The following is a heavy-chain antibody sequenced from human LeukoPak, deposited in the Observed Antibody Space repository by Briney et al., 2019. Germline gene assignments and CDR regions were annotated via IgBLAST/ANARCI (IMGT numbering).Heavy chain of an antibody. Sequence: PGGSLRLTCAAPGFTFSSYWMSWVRQAPGKGLEWVANIKQDGSEKYYVDSVKGRFTISRDNAKNSLYLQMNSLRAEDTAVYYCARLGAGAHYYDSSGHYLPFDYWGQGTLVTVSS. D-gene: IGHD3-22*01. CDR3: ARLGAGAHYYDSSGHYLPFDY. V-gene: IGHV3-7*01. J-gene: IGHJ4*02. CDR1: GFTFSSYW. CDR2: IKQDGSEK.